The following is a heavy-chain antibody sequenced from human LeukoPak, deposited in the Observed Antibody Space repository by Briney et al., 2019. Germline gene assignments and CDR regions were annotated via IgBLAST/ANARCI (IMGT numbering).Heavy chain of an antibody. V-gene: IGHV4-4*02. J-gene: IGHJ5*02. Sequence: SGTLSLTCAVSGGSISSSNWWSWVRQPPGKGLEWIGEIYHSGSTNYNPSLKSRVTISVDTSKNQFSLKLSSVTAADTAVYYCAREPKRTTVVRANFWFDPWGQGTLVTVSS. D-gene: IGHD4-23*01. CDR3: AREPKRTTVVRANFWFDP. CDR1: GGSISSSNW. CDR2: IYHSGST.